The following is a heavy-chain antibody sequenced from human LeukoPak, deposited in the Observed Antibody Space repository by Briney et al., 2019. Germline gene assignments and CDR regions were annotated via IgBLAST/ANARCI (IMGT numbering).Heavy chain of an antibody. D-gene: IGHD2-2*01. Sequence: PGGSLRLSCSASGFSFSTDGMSWVRQAPGKGLEWVSGILGLGGASRTYYADSVKGRFTISRGNSKNTLYLQMNSLRAEDTAVYYCAHGTMYQLDYWGQGTLVTVSS. CDR2: ILGLGGASRT. J-gene: IGHJ4*02. CDR1: GFSFSTDG. CDR3: AHGTMYQLDY. V-gene: IGHV3-23*01.